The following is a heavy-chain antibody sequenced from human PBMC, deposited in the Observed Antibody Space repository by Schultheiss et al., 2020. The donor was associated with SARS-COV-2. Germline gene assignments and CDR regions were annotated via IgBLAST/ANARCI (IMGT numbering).Heavy chain of an antibody. D-gene: IGHD2-2*01. Sequence: SQTLSLTCTVSGGSISSGSYYWSWIRQPPGKGLEWIGYIYYSGSTNYNPSLKSRVTISVDTSKNQFSLKLSSVTAADTAVYYCARRASHTPFDYWGQGTLVTVSS. J-gene: IGHJ4*02. CDR1: GGSISSGSYY. V-gene: IGHV4-61*01. CDR2: IYYSGST. CDR3: ARRASHTPFDY.